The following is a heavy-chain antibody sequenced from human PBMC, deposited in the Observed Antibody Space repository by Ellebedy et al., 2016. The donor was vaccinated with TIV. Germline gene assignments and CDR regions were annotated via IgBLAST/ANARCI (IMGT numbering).Heavy chain of an antibody. CDR1: GFTFSDYY. CDR3: AREGDTAMVHGMDV. J-gene: IGHJ6*02. Sequence: PGGSLRLSCAASGFTFSDYYMSWIRQAPGQGLEWVSYISSSGSTIYYADSVKGRFTISRDNAKNSLYLQMNSLRAEDTAVYYCAREGDTAMVHGMDVWGQGTTVTVSS. D-gene: IGHD5-18*01. V-gene: IGHV3-11*01. CDR2: ISSSGSTI.